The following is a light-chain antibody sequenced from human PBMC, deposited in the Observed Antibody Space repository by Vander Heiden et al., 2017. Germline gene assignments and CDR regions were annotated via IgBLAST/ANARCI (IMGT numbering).Light chain of an antibody. CDR2: YDS. J-gene: IGLJ1*01. Sequence: SYVPPQPPVVSVAPGQTASITGGGNNIGSKTVHWYRQQPGQAPVLVVYYDSGRPSGSPERFSGSTSGHTATLTISRVEAGDEADYYCQGWDGGSAQYVFGPGTEVAVL. CDR3: QGWDGGSAQYV. V-gene: IGLV3-21*02. CDR1: NIGSKT.